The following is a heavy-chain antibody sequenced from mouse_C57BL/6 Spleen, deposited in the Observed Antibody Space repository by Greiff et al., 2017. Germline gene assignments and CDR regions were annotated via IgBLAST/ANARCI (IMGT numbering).Heavy chain of an antibody. Sequence: QVQLKQSGPGLVAPSQSLSITCTVSGFSLTSYGVHWVRQPPGKGLEWLVVIWSDGSTTYNSALKSRLSISKDNSKSQVFLKMNSLQTDDTAMYYCARQPYYSNWGYAMDYWGQGTSVTVSS. J-gene: IGHJ4*01. CDR1: GFSLTSYG. D-gene: IGHD2-5*01. V-gene: IGHV2-6-1*01. CDR2: IWSDGST. CDR3: ARQPYYSNWGYAMDY.